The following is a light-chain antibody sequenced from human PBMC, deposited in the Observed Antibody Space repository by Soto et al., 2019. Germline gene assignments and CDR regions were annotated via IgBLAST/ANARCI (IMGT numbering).Light chain of an antibody. Sequence: EILMTQSPATLSVSTGERVTIACRASQSVSSNLAWYQQKTGKAPRLLIYGASTRDTGIPARFSGSGSGTEFTLPISSLQPEDFEVYCCQQYNNWPATFGQGTKVDIK. CDR1: QSVSSN. CDR3: QQYNNWPAT. CDR2: GAS. J-gene: IGKJ1*01. V-gene: IGKV3-15*01.